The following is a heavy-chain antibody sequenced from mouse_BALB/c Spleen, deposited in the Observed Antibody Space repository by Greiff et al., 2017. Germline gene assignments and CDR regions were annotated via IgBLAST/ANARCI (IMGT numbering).Heavy chain of an antibody. CDR2: IDPSDSYT. D-gene: IGHD2-1*01. CDR3: ARGENYGNYYFDY. V-gene: IGHV1-69*02. J-gene: IGHJ2*01. Sequence: VQLQQPGAELVKPGASVKLSCKASGYTFTSYWMHWVKQRPGQGLEWIGEIDPSDSYTNYNQKFKGKATLTVDKSSSTAYMQLSSLTSEDSAVYYCARGENYGNYYFDYWGQGTTLTVSS. CDR1: GYTFTSYW.